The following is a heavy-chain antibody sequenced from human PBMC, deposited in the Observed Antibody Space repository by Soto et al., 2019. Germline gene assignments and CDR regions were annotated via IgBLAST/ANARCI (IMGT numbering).Heavy chain of an antibody. CDR2: ISSNGGST. Sequence: GGSLRLSCSASGFTFSSYAMHWVRQAPGKGLEYVSAISSNGGSTYYADSVKGRFTISRDNSKNTLYLQMSSLRAEDTAVYYCGKDRAYSSSWDRGWFDPWGQGTLVTVSS. V-gene: IGHV3-64D*06. J-gene: IGHJ5*02. CDR3: GKDRAYSSSWDRGWFDP. CDR1: GFTFSSYA. D-gene: IGHD6-13*01.